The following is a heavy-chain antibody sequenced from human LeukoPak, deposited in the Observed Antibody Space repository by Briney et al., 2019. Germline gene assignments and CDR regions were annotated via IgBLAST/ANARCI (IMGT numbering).Heavy chain of an antibody. Sequence: WASVKVSCKASGYTFTNYGINWVRQAPGQGLEWMGWISSYNGNTNYAQNLQGRVTMTTDTSTSTAYMELRSLRSDDTAVYYCARDDRDFDWNFSSWFDPWGQGTLVTVSS. V-gene: IGHV1-18*01. CDR2: ISSYNGNT. J-gene: IGHJ5*02. D-gene: IGHD3-9*01. CDR1: GYTFTNYG. CDR3: ARDDRDFDWNFSSWFDP.